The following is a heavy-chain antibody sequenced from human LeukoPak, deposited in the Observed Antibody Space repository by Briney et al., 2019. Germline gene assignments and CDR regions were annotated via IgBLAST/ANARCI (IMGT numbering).Heavy chain of an antibody. CDR3: ARFRTAMQLWKGYYFDY. CDR1: GFTFSSYW. D-gene: IGHD5-18*01. Sequence: PGGSLRLPCGASGFTFSSYWMSWVRQAPGKGLEWVANIEQDGREKYYVDSVKGRFTISRDNAKNSLYLQMNSLRAEDTAVYYCARFRTAMQLWKGYYFDYWGQGTLVTVSS. CDR2: IEQDGREK. V-gene: IGHV3-7*01. J-gene: IGHJ4*02.